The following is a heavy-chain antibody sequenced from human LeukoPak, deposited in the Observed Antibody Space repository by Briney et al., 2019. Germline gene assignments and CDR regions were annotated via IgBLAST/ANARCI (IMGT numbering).Heavy chain of an antibody. J-gene: IGHJ3*02. V-gene: IGHV3-74*01. CDR2: INTDGSIT. Sequence: GGSLRLSCAASGFTFSTYWMHWVRQAPGKGLLWVSRINTDGSITNYADSVKGRFTISRDNAKNTLYLQMNSLRAEDTAVYYCAKDLNAFDIWGQGTMVTVSS. CDR1: GFTFSTYW. CDR3: AKDLNAFDI.